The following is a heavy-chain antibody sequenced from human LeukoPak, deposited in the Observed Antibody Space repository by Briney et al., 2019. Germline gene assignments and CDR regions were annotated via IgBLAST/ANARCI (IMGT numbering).Heavy chain of an antibody. Sequence: GGSLRLSCAASKFAFSSYAMSWVRQAPGKGLEWVSAISGGGGNTYYTDSVKGRFTISRDNSKITLYLQMNSLRAEDTAVYYCAKSYNGYESKPDYWGQGTLVTVSS. CDR1: KFAFSSYA. D-gene: IGHD5-12*01. J-gene: IGHJ4*02. CDR3: AKSYNGYESKPDY. CDR2: ISGGGGNT. V-gene: IGHV3-23*01.